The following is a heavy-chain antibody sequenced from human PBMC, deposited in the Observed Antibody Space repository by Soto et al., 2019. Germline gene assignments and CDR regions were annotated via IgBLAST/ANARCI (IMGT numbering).Heavy chain of an antibody. D-gene: IGHD3-10*01. CDR2: IYHSGST. Sequence: SETLSLTCAVSGGSISSSNWWSWVRQPPGKGLEWIGEIYHSGSTNYNPSLKSRVTISLDKSKNKFSLKLSSVTAADTAVYYCARVRFGFGELLFDYWGQGTLVTVSS. J-gene: IGHJ4*02. CDR3: ARVRFGFGELLFDY. CDR1: GGSISSSNW. V-gene: IGHV4-4*02.